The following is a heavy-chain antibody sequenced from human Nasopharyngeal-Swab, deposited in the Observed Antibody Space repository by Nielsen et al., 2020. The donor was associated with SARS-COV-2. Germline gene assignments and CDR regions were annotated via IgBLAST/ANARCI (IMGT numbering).Heavy chain of an antibody. J-gene: IGHJ6*02. Sequence: GGSLRLSCAASGFTFSSYSMNWVRQAPGKGLEWVSSISNSSSYIYYADSVKGRFTISRDNAKNSLYLQMNSLRAEDTAVYYCARGQYCSSTSCYARGYYYYYGMDVWGQGTTVAVSS. CDR1: GFTFSSYS. V-gene: IGHV3-21*01. CDR2: ISNSSSYI. CDR3: ARGQYCSSTSCYARGYYYYYGMDV. D-gene: IGHD2-2*01.